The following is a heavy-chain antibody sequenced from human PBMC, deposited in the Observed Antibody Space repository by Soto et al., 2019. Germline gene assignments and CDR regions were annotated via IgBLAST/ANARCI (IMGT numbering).Heavy chain of an antibody. CDR1: GETFSGYY. Sequence: PSETLSLTCAVYGETFSGYYWSWIRQPPGKGLEWIGEINHSGNSNSNPSLKSRVTMSVGRSMNQFSLKLSSVTAADTAVYYCARNYCRGGICYLFFHYWSEGTLVTVSS. J-gene: IGHJ4*02. CDR3: ARNYCRGGICYLFFHY. CDR2: INHSGNS. D-gene: IGHD2-15*01. V-gene: IGHV4-34*01.